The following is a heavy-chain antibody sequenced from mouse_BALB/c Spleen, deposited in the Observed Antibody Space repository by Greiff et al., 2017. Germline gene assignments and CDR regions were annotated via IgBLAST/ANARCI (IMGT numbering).Heavy chain of an antibody. CDR2: IWGGGST. D-gene: IGHD2-10*02. Sequence: QVQLKQSGPGLVAPSQSLSITCTVSGFSLTDYGVSWIRQPPGKGLEWLGVIWGGGSTYYNSALKSRLSISKDNSKSQVFLKMNSLQTDDTAMYYCALPYGNLYYAMEYWGQGTSVTVSS. V-gene: IGHV2-6-5*01. CDR3: ALPYGNLYYAMEY. J-gene: IGHJ4*01. CDR1: GFSLTDYG.